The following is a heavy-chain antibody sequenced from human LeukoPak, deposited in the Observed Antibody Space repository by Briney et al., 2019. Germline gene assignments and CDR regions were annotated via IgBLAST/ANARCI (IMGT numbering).Heavy chain of an antibody. CDR3: ARGAGGWSLDY. CDR1: GGTFSSYA. V-gene: IGHV1-69*06. J-gene: IGHJ4*02. CDR2: IIPIFGTA. D-gene: IGHD6-19*01. Sequence: ASVKVSCKASGGTFSSYAISRVRQAPGQGLEWMGGIIPIFGTANYAQKFQGRVTITADKSTSTAYMELRSLRSDDTAVYYCARGAGGWSLDYWGQGTLVTVSS.